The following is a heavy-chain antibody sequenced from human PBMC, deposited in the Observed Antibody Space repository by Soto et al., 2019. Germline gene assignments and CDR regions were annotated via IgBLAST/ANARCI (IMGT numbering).Heavy chain of an antibody. V-gene: IGHV1-2*04. CDR1: GYSLTGYY. D-gene: IGHD6-13*01. CDR2: INPNSGGT. Sequence: ASVKVSCEDSGYSLTGYYMHWVRQAPGQGLEWMGWINPNSGGTNYAQKFQGWVTMTRDTSISTAYMELSRLRSDDTAVYYCARGKQQLVGGHDAFDIWGQGTMVTVSS. CDR3: ARGKQQLVGGHDAFDI. J-gene: IGHJ3*02.